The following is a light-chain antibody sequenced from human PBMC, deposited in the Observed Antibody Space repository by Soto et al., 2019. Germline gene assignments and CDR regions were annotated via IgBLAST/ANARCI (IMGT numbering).Light chain of an antibody. Sequence: EIVLTQSPGTLSLSPGERATLSCRSSQNVSSSYLAWYQQKPGQAPRLLIYGASSRATGIPDRFSGSGSGTDFTLTISSLQPEDFAVYYCHQYNNWPSWTFGQGTKVEIK. CDR3: HQYNNWPSWT. J-gene: IGKJ1*01. V-gene: IGKV3-20*01. CDR1: QNVSSSY. CDR2: GAS.